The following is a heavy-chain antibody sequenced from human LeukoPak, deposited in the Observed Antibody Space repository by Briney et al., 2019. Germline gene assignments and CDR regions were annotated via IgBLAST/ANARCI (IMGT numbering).Heavy chain of an antibody. V-gene: IGHV3-53*01. CDR2: IYSGGST. Sequence: GGSLRLSCAASGFTFSSYAMHWVRQAPGKGLEWVSVIYSGGSTYYADSVKGRFTISRDNSKNTLYLQMNSLRAEDTAVYYCARWASSGWYGFDYYYYMDVWGKGTTVTISS. CDR3: ARWASSGWYGFDYYYYMDV. D-gene: IGHD6-19*01. CDR1: GFTFSSYA. J-gene: IGHJ6*03.